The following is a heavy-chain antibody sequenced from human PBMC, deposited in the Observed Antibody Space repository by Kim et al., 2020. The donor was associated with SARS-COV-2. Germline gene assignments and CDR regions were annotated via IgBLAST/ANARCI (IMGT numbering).Heavy chain of an antibody. CDR3: AREGESGTHFAYY. D-gene: IGHD1-26*01. V-gene: IGHV4-34*01. CDR2: ITHSGST. CDR1: GGSFSGYY. Sequence: SETLSLTCAVYGGSFSGYYWSWIRRPAGKGLEWIREITHSGSTNYNPSLKGRITITVDTSQNQFSLKLNSVTAADTGLYYCAREGESGTHFAYYWGQG. J-gene: IGHJ4*02.